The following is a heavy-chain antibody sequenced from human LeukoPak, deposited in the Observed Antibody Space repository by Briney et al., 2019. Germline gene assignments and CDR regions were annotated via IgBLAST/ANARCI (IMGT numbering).Heavy chain of an antibody. CDR1: GGSISSYY. D-gene: IGHD3-22*01. Sequence: SETLSLTCTVSGGSISSYYWSWIRQPPGKGLEWIGYIYYSGSTNYNPSLKSRVTISVDTSKKQFSLNLSSVTAADTAVYYCARSYDSSGYYYRYWGQGTLVTVSS. CDR2: IYYSGST. V-gene: IGHV4-59*01. J-gene: IGHJ4*02. CDR3: ARSYDSSGYYYRY.